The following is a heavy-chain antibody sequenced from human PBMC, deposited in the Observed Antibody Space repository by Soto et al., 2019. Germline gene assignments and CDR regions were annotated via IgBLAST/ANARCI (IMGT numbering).Heavy chain of an antibody. V-gene: IGHV1-69*13. Sequence: ASVKVSCKASGGTFSSYAISWVRQAPGQGLEWMGGIIPIFGTANYAQKFQGRVTITADESTSTAYMELSSLRSEDTAVYYCARSYSSGWHRESYYYYGMDVWGQGTTVTVSS. CDR1: GGTFSSYA. D-gene: IGHD6-19*01. CDR3: ARSYSSGWHRESYYYYGMDV. CDR2: IIPIFGTA. J-gene: IGHJ6*02.